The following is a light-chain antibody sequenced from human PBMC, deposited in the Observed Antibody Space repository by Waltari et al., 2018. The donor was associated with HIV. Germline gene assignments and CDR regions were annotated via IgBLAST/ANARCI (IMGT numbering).Light chain of an antibody. J-gene: IGKJ3*01. Sequence: DIQMTQSPSSLSASIVDTVTLTCRASQTIDSYLNWYHHKSGKAPKLLIYAASTLQSGVPSSISGSRSGTDFTLTIAGLQPEDVAIYFCQESFSDTFTFGPGTKVEI. CDR1: QTIDSY. V-gene: IGKV1-39*01. CDR3: QESFSDTFT. CDR2: AAS.